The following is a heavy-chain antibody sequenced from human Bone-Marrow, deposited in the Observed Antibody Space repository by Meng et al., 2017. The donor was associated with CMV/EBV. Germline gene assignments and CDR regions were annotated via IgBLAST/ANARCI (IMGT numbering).Heavy chain of an antibody. D-gene: IGHD6-13*01. CDR2: IIPILGIA. CDR3: ARIPLIAAAGGGNWFDP. V-gene: IGHV1-69*02. CDR1: GGTFSSYT. Sequence: SVKVSCKASGGTFSSYTISWVRQAPGQGLEWMGRIIPILGIANYAQKFQGRVTITADKSTSTAYMELSSLRSEDTAVYYCARIPLIAAAGGGNWFDPWGQGTLVTVSS. J-gene: IGHJ5*02.